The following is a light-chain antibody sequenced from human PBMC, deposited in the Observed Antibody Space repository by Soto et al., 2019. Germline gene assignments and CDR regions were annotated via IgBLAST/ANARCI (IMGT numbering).Light chain of an antibody. CDR1: SSDVGGYNY. CDR3: SSYTSGSTWV. Sequence: QSALTQPASVSGSPGQSITISCTGTSSDVGGYNYVSWYQQHPGKAPKLMIYEVSNRPSGVSNRFSGSKSGNTASLTNSGLQAEDEADYYCSSYTSGSTWVFGGGTKVTVL. CDR2: EVS. V-gene: IGLV2-14*01. J-gene: IGLJ3*02.